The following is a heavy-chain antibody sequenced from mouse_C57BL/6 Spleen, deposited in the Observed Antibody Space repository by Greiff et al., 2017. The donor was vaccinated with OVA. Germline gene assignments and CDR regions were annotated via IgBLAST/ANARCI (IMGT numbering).Heavy chain of an antibody. V-gene: IGHV1-55*01. D-gene: IGHD2-5*01. J-gene: IGHJ3*01. CDR1: GYTFTSYW. CDR2: IYPGSGST. Sequence: VQLQQPGAELVKPGASVKMSCKASGYTFTSYWITWVKQRPGQGLEWIGDIYPGSGSTNYNEKFKSKATLTVDTSSSTAYMQLSSLTSEDSAVYYCARGGSNYVWFAYWGQGTLVTVSA. CDR3: ARGGSNYVWFAY.